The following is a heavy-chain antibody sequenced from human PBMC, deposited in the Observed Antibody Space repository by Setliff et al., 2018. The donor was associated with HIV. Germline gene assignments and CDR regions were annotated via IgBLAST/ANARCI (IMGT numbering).Heavy chain of an antibody. CDR3: VILGYCSGGSCFGGSTFYYYMDV. CDR2: ISGSGDRI. Sequence: HPGGSLRLSCAASGFTFSNHVMGWVRQTPGKGLEWVSGISGSGDRINYAGSVNGRFTISRDNSKGILYLQLNSLGAEDTALYYCVILGYCSGGSCFGGSTFYYYMDVWGKGTTVTVSS. V-gene: IGHV3-23*01. CDR1: GFTFSNHV. D-gene: IGHD2-15*01. J-gene: IGHJ6*03.